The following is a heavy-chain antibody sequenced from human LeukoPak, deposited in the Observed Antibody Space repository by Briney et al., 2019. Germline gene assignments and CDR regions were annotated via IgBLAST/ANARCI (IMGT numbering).Heavy chain of an antibody. CDR3: ASSIVVVTAAYNWFDP. V-gene: IGHV1-69*04. CDR1: EGTFSSYA. Sequence: SVKVSCKASEGTFSSYAISWVRQAPGQGLEWMGRIIPIFGIANYAQKFQGRVTITADKSTSTAYMELSSLRSEDTAVYYCASSIVVVTAAYNWFDPWGQGTLVTVSS. J-gene: IGHJ5*02. CDR2: IIPIFGIA. D-gene: IGHD2-21*02.